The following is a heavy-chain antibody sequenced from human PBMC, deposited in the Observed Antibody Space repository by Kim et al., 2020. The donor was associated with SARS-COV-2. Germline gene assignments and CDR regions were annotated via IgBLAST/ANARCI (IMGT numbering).Heavy chain of an antibody. D-gene: IGHD4-17*01. CDR3: AGIYDYANHRFEH. CDR1: GVSIGSGGYY. Sequence: SETLSLTCNVSGVSIGSGGYYWTWVRQPPGQGLEWLGYIFFTGSTAYNPSLKSRVAMSADTSKGQFSLNLTPVTAADTALYFCAGIYDYANHRFEHWGQG. CDR2: IFFTGST. V-gene: IGHV4-31*03. J-gene: IGHJ4*02.